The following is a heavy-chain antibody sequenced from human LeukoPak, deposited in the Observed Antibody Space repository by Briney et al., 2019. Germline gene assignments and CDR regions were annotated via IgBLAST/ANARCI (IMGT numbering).Heavy chain of an antibody. V-gene: IGHV4-59*01. CDR1: GGSISSYY. CDR2: IYYSGST. CDR3: ARTGSTVTMLYPFDH. Sequence: SETLSLTCTVSGGSISSYYWSWIRQPPGKGLEWIGNIYYSGSTNYNPSLKSRVTISVDTSKKQFSLKLSSVTAADTAVYYCARTGSTVTMLYPFDHWGQGTLVTVSS. J-gene: IGHJ4*02. D-gene: IGHD4-17*01.